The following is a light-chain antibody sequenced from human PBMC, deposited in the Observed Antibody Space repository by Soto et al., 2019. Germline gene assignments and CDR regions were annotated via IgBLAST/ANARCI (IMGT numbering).Light chain of an antibody. J-gene: IGKJ5*01. CDR2: DAS. Sequence: EIALTQSPSTLSLSPGVRATLSGRASQSVSSYLAWYQQTPGQAPRLLIYDASNRATGIPARFSGSGSGTDFTLTISCLQSEDFGVYYCQHRYNWLITFGQGTRVDIK. V-gene: IGKV3-11*01. CDR3: QHRYNWLIT. CDR1: QSVSSY.